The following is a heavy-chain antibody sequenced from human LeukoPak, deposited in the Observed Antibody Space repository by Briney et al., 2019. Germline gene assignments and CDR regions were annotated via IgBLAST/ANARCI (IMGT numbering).Heavy chain of an antibody. D-gene: IGHD2-2*02. CDR2: ISGSGSST. CDR1: GFTFSTYA. J-gene: IGHJ4*02. V-gene: IGHV3-23*01. CDR3: AKALVPAPISSFDY. Sequence: GGSLTLSCAASGFTFSTYAMSWVRRAPGKGLEWVSGISGSGSSTYYADSVKGRFTISRDNSKNTLYLQVNSLRAEDTAAYYCAKALVPAPISSFDYWGQGTMLTVSS.